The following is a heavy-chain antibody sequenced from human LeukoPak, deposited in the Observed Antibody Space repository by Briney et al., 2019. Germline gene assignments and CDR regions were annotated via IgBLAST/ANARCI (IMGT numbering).Heavy chain of an antibody. Sequence: GGSLRLSCAASGFTFSSYAMSWVRQAPGKGLEWVSAISGSGGSTYYADSVKGRFTISRDNSKNTLYLQMNSLRAEDTAVYYCAKDIHIVVVIASDDFDIWGQGTMVTVSS. CDR1: GFTFSSYA. D-gene: IGHD2-21*01. J-gene: IGHJ3*02. CDR2: ISGSGGST. CDR3: AKDIHIVVVIASDDFDI. V-gene: IGHV3-23*01.